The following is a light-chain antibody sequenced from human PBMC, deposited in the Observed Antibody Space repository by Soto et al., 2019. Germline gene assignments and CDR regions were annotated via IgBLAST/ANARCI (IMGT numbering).Light chain of an antibody. CDR2: SNN. CDR3: AAWDDNLSGWV. Sequence: QSVLTQPPSASATPGQRVSISCSGSRSNIGSNYVYWYQQLPGAAPRLLMYSNNQRPSGVPGRFSVSKSGTSASLAISGLRSEDEADYYCAAWDDNLSGWVFGGGTKLX. CDR1: RSNIGSNY. V-gene: IGLV1-47*02. J-gene: IGLJ3*02.